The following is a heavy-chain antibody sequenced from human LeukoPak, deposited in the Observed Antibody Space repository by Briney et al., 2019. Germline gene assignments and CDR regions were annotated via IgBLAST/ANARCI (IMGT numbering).Heavy chain of an antibody. J-gene: IGHJ6*02. Sequence: ASVKVSCKASGYTFTSYAISRVRQAPGQGLEWMGWISGYDGNTKYAQKVQGRVTMTTDTSTSTAYMELRSLRSDDTAVYYCARGYSYGSDYYYGMGVWGQGTTVTVSS. CDR1: GYTFTSYA. CDR2: ISGYDGNT. CDR3: ARGYSYGSDYYYGMGV. V-gene: IGHV1-18*01. D-gene: IGHD5-18*01.